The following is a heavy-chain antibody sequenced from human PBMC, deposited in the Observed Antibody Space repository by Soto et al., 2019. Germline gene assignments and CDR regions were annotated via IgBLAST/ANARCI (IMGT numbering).Heavy chain of an antibody. V-gene: IGHV1-8*01. D-gene: IGHD3-3*01. CDR1: GYTFTSYD. CDR3: ATSSLYDFGSMDV. Sequence: EASVKVSCKASGYTFTSYDINWVRQATGQGLEWMGWMNPNSGNTGYAQKFQGRVTMTRNTSISTAYMELSSLRSGDTAVYYCATSSLYDFGSMDVWGQGTTVTVSS. CDR2: MNPNSGNT. J-gene: IGHJ6*02.